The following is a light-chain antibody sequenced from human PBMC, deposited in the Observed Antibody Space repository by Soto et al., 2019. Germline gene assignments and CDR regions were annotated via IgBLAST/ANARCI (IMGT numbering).Light chain of an antibody. J-gene: IGKJ1*01. CDR2: GAS. CDR3: LQHNNWWT. CDR1: QSVSSN. Sequence: DIVMTQSPATLSVSPGERATLSCRASQSVSSNLVWYQQKPGQAPRLLIYGASNRATGVPVRFSGSGSGTEFTLTISSLQSEDFAIYYCLQHNNWWTFGQGTKVDI. V-gene: IGKV3-15*01.